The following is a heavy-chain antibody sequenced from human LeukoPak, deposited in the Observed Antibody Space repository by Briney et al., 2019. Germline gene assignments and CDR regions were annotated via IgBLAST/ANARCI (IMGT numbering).Heavy chain of an antibody. CDR3: ARGKQMATISAFDY. D-gene: IGHD5-24*01. J-gene: IGHJ4*02. V-gene: IGHV3-30-3*01. CDR1: GFTFSSYA. CDR2: ISYDGSNK. Sequence: PGGSLRLSCAASGFTFSSYAMHWVRQAPGKGLEGVAVISYDGSNKYYADSVKGRFTISRDNSKNTLYLQMNSLRAEDTAVYYCARGKQMATISAFDYWGQGTLVTVSS.